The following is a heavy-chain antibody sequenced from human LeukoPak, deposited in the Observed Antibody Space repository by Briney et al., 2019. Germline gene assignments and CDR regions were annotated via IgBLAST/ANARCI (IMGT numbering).Heavy chain of an antibody. J-gene: IGHJ5*01. CDR3: ARGMDAAFDS. D-gene: IGHD2-8*01. V-gene: IGHV6-1*01. CDR1: GDSVSSNSVA. Sequence: SQTLSLTCAISGDSVSSNSVAWNWIRQSPSRGLEWLGRTYYRSKWYNDYAVSVKSRITINPDTSKNQFSLQLNSMTREDTAVYYCARGMDAAFDSWGQGTLVTVSS. CDR2: TYYRSKWYN.